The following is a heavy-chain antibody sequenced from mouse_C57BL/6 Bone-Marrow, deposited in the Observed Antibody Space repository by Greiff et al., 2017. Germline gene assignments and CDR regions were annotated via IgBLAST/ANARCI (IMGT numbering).Heavy chain of an antibody. J-gene: IGHJ1*03. D-gene: IGHD1-1*01. V-gene: IGHV3-6*01. CDR1: GYSITSGYY. CDR2: ISYDGSN. CDR3: ARENYGSSYYWYFDV. Sequence: EESGPGLVKPSQSLSLTCSVTGYSITSGYYWNWIRQFPGNKLEWMGYISYDGSNNYNPSLKNRISITRDTSKNQFFLKLNSVTTEDTATYYCARENYGSSYYWYFDVWGTGTTVTVSS.